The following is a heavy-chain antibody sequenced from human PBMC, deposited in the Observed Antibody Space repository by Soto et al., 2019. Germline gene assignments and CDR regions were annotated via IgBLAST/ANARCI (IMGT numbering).Heavy chain of an antibody. Sequence: GGSLRLSCADSGFPFTNYWMNWVRQTPRKGLMWVSRISPDGSDVGYADSVEGRFTVSRDNAKNTLYLQMHSLRAEDTAMYYCACWGHIVPVAPSDFDRWGQGTLVTVSS. V-gene: IGHV3-74*01. CDR2: ISPDGSDV. CDR1: GFPFTNYW. CDR3: ACWGHIVPVAPSDFDR. J-gene: IGHJ4*02. D-gene: IGHD2-8*02.